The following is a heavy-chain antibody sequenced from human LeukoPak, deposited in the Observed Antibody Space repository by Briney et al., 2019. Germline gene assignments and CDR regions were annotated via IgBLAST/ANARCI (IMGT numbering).Heavy chain of an antibody. CDR2: IYSGGST. J-gene: IGHJ2*01. D-gene: IGHD6-19*01. CDR1: GGSISSYY. CDR3: ARVTGYSSGWGGYFDL. V-gene: IGHV3-53*01. Sequence: PSETLSLTCTVSGGSISSYYWSWVRQAPGKGLEWVSVIYSGGSTYYADSVKGRFTISRDNSKNTLYFQMNSLRAEDTAVYYCARVTGYSSGWGGYFDLWGRGTLVTVSS.